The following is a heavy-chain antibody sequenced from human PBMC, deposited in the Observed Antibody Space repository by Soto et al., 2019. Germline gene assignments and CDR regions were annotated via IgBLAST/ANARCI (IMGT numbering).Heavy chain of an antibody. CDR2: INHLETT. J-gene: IGHJ4*02. V-gene: IGHV4-30-2*01. D-gene: IGHD1-26*01. Sequence: SETLSLTCTVSGASITFGGYSWSWIRQTPGKGLEWIGYINHLETTFYNPSFESRLTLSIDRAKNQFSLKLHSMSAADRAVYFCDTGRGSDSFEYWGQGILVTSPQ. CDR1: GASITFGGYS. CDR3: DTGRGSDSFEY.